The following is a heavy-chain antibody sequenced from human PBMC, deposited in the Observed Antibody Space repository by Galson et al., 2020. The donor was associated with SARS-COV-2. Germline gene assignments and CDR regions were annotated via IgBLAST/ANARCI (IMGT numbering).Heavy chain of an antibody. CDR2: ISYDGSNK. CDR3: ARDRSGSYFGWFDP. J-gene: IGHJ5*02. D-gene: IGHD1-26*01. CDR1: GFTFSSYA. V-gene: IGHV3-30*04. Sequence: GGSPRLSCAASGFTFSSYAMHWVRQAPGKGLEWVAVISYDGSNKYYADSVKGRFTISRDNSKNTLYLQMNSLRAEDTAVYYCARDRSGSYFGWFDPWGQGTLVTVSS.